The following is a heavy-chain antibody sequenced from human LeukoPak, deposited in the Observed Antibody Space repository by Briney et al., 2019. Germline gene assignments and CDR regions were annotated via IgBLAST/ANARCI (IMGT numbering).Heavy chain of an antibody. Sequence: ASVKVSCRASGYTFSRYGISWVRQAPGQGLEWMGWISDSGNTNCAPKLQGRVTMTTDTSTSTAYMELRSLRSDDTAVYYCARVRIGVVGATGLGYWGQGTLVTVSS. V-gene: IGHV1-18*01. CDR2: ISDSGNT. CDR1: GYTFSRYG. CDR3: ARVRIGVVGATGLGY. J-gene: IGHJ4*02. D-gene: IGHD1-26*01.